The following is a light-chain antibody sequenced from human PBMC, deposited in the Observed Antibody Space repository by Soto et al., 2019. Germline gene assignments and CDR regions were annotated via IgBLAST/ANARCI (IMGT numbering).Light chain of an antibody. V-gene: IGLV2-11*01. J-gene: IGLJ2*01. CDR1: TSDVGGYEY. CDR2: HFV. Sequence: QSALTQPRSVSGFPGQSVTISCTGTTSDVGGYEYVSWYQQYPGKAPKLLIYHFVQRPSGVPDRFSGSKSATTASLISSGLQAEDEDDYFCCSYADGQTLAFGGGTKLTVL. CDR3: CSYADGQTLA.